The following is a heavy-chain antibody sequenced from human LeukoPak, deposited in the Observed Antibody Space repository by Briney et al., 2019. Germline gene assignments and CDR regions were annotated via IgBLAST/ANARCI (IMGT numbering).Heavy chain of an antibody. J-gene: IGHJ4*02. CDR1: GFTFSSYS. CDR2: ISSSSSTI. Sequence: PGGSLRLSCAASGFTFSSYSMNWVRQAPGKGLEWVSYISSSSSTIYYADSVKGRFTISRDNAKNSLYLQMNSLRAEDTAVYYCATHYDFWSGYSFDYWGQGTLVTVSS. V-gene: IGHV3-48*01. CDR3: ATHYDFWSGYSFDY. D-gene: IGHD3-3*01.